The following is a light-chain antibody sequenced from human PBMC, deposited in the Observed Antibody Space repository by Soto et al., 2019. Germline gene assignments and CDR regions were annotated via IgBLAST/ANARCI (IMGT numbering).Light chain of an antibody. Sequence: EIVMTQSPATLSVSPGERVTLXWRARQSVGSNLAWYQQKPGQAPRLLIYGASTRATGIPARFSGSGSETEFTLTISSLQAEDSAVYFCQQYNNWPTWTFGQGTKVDI. CDR2: GAS. V-gene: IGKV3-15*01. CDR1: QSVGSN. J-gene: IGKJ1*01. CDR3: QQYNNWPTWT.